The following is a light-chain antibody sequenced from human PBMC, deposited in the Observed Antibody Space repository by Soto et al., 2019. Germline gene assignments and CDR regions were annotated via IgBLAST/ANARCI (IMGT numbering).Light chain of an antibody. CDR3: QQYNSWPLT. J-gene: IGKJ4*01. V-gene: IGKV3-15*01. Sequence: EVVMTQSPATLSVSLGDIATLSCGASQSVSSNLAWYQQKPGQGPRLLIYGASTRATGIPARFSGSGSGTEFTLTISSLQSEDFAVYSCQQYNSWPLTFGGGTKVEIK. CDR2: GAS. CDR1: QSVSSN.